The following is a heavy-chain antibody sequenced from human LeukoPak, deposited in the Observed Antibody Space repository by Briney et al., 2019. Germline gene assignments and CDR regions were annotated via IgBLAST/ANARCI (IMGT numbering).Heavy chain of an antibody. V-gene: IGHV4-59*01. CDR3: ARDRAVAGYFDY. CDR2: IYYSGST. Sequence: PSETLSLTCTVSGGSISSYYWSWIRQPPGKGLEWIGYIYYSGSTNYNPSLKSRVAISVDTSKNQFSLKLSSVTAADTAVYYCARDRAVAGYFDYWGPGTLVTVSS. J-gene: IGHJ4*02. CDR1: GGSISSYY. D-gene: IGHD6-19*01.